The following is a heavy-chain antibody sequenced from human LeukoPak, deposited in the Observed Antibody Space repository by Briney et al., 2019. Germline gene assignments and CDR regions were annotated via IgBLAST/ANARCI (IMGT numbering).Heavy chain of an antibody. V-gene: IGHV4-59*01. CDR3: ARHRYYYDSNGYYYQP. CDR1: GASISSYY. Sequence: SETLSLTCTVSGASISSYYWSWIRQPPGKGLEWIGYIYYSGSTNYNPSLKSRVTISVDTSKNQFSLRLSSVTAADTAAYYCARHRYYYDSNGYYYQPWGQGTLVTGSS. CDR2: IYYSGST. D-gene: IGHD3-22*01. J-gene: IGHJ5*02.